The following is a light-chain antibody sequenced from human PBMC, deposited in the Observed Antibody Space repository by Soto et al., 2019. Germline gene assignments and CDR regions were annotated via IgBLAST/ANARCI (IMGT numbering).Light chain of an antibody. Sequence: QSVLTQPASVSGSPGQAITISCSGTSSDVGAYNYVSWYQQYPGKAPKLMIYDVSNRPSGVSNRFSGSKSGNTASLTISGLQAEDEADYYCQSYDSSLSGSEVFGTGTKLTVL. CDR1: SSDVGAYNY. CDR2: DVS. CDR3: QSYDSSLSGSEV. J-gene: IGLJ1*01. V-gene: IGLV2-14*01.